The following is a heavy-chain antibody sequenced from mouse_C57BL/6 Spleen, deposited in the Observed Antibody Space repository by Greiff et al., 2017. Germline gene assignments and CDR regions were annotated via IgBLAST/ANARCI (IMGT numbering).Heavy chain of an antibody. D-gene: IGHD1-1*01. V-gene: IGHV3-6*01. Sequence: EVKLMESGPGLVKPSQSLSLTCSVTGYSITSGYYWNWIRQFPGNKLEWMGYISYDGSNNYNPSLKNRISITLDTSKNQFFLKLNSVTTEDTATYYCARDWVYYGSSYWYFDVWGTGTTVTVSS. J-gene: IGHJ1*03. CDR1: GYSITSGYY. CDR2: ISYDGSN. CDR3: ARDWVYYGSSYWYFDV.